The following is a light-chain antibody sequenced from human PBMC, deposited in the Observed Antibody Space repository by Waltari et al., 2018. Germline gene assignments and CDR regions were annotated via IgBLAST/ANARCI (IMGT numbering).Light chain of an antibody. Sequence: QSVLTQPPSVSAAPGQKVTISCSGSSSNIGRNYVYWYQQLPGTAPKLLIYDIDKRPSGIPDRFSGSKSGTSATLDITGLQTGDEAGYYCGTWDSSLSAGVFGGGTKLTVL. CDR3: GTWDSSLSAGV. V-gene: IGLV1-51*01. J-gene: IGLJ3*02. CDR2: DID. CDR1: SSNIGRNY.